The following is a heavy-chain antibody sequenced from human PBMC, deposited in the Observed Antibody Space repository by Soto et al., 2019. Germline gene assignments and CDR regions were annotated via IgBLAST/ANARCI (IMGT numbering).Heavy chain of an antibody. CDR3: ARSRMPYSDYEPSGY. Sequence: HERLVESGGGVVQPGGSLRLSCEASIVTFSYYGMHWVRQAPGKGLEWVAVIWSDGNNKVYADSVKGRFSVSRDNSKNTLYLEMNSLRAEETAVYYCARSRMPYSDYEPSGYWGQGTLVIVSS. V-gene: IGHV3-33*01. J-gene: IGHJ4*02. D-gene: IGHD5-12*01. CDR1: IVTFSYYG. CDR2: IWSDGNNK.